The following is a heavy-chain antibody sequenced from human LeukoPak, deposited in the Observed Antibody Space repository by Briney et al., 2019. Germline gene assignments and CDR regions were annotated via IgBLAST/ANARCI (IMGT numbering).Heavy chain of an antibody. J-gene: IGHJ4*02. V-gene: IGHV3-23*01. CDR2: ISGSGGST. Sequence: PGGSLRLSCAASGFTFRSYAMSWVRQAPGKGLEWVSGISGSGGSTYYADSVKGRFTISRDNSKNTLYLQMNSLRVEDTAVYYCAKDKTCTSTSCYVDYWGQGTLVTVSS. CDR3: AKDKTCTSTSCYVDY. D-gene: IGHD2-2*01. CDR1: GFTFRSYA.